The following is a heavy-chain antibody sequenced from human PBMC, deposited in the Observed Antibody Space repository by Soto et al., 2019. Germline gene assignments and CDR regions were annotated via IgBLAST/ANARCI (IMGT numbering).Heavy chain of an antibody. J-gene: IGHJ6*03. V-gene: IGHV3-23*01. CDR2: ISGSGGST. CDR3: AKESSMVRWYYYYYYMDV. Sequence: EVQLLESGGGLVQPGGSLRLSCAASGFTFSSYAMSWVRQAPGKGLEWVSAISGSGGSTYYADSVKGRFTISRDNSKNPLYLQMNSLRAEDTAVYYCAKESSMVRWYYYYYYMDVWGKGTTVTVSS. D-gene: IGHD3-10*01. CDR1: GFTFSSYA.